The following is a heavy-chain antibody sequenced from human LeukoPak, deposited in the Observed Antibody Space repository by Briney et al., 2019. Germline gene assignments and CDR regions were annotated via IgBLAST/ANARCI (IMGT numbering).Heavy chain of an antibody. CDR3: ARQVATVTRFDS. D-gene: IGHD5-12*01. CDR2: IFYSGST. V-gene: IGHV4-30-4*01. CDR1: GGSVTSADYY. J-gene: IGHJ4*02. Sequence: SETLSLTCTVSGGSVTSADYYWSWIRQPPGKGLQWIGYIFYSGSTYYSPSLKSRFSISVDTSKNQFSLKLRSVTAADTALYYCARQVATVTRFDSWGQGTLVTVSS.